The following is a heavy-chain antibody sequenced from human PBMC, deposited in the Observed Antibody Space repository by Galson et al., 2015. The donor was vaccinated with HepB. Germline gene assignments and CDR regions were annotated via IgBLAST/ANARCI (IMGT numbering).Heavy chain of an antibody. D-gene: IGHD5-12*01. CDR3: AKDLMGGYDAGVTFDY. CDR2: ISWNSGSI. Sequence: SLRLSCAASGFTFDDYAMHWVRQAPGKGLEWVSGISWNSGSIGYADSVKGRFTISRDNAKNSLYLQMNSLRAEDTALYYCAKDLMGGYDAGVTFDYWGQGTLVTVSS. J-gene: IGHJ4*02. V-gene: IGHV3-9*01. CDR1: GFTFDDYA.